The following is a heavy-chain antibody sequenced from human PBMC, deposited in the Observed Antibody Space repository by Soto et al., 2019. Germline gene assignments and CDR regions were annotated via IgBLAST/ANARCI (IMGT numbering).Heavy chain of an antibody. V-gene: IGHV5-51*01. CDR3: ARDRVVSSGYYYASEYYYYYGMDV. J-gene: IGHJ6*02. D-gene: IGHD3-22*01. CDR2: IYPPHSDP. CDR1: GYSFNRYW. Sequence: GESRKICCKGSGYSFNRYWIGWVRQMSGKGLEWMGIIYPPHSDPPYPPSFQAHVTISADKSISTAYLPSSSLKASDTAMYYCARDRVVSSGYYYASEYYYYYGMDVWRQGTTVTVSS.